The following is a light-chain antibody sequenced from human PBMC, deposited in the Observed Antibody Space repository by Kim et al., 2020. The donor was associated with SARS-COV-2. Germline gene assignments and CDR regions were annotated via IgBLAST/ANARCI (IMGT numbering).Light chain of an antibody. J-gene: IGKJ4*01. CDR1: QAINND. V-gene: IGKV1-16*02. CDR3: QQYNSFPVT. CDR2: AAS. Sequence: ASVGDRVTIPCRASQAINNDLAWLQQKPGNAPKSLIYAASTLQSGGPSKFSGSGSGTDFTLTISSLQPEDFATYYCQQYNSFPVTFGGGTKVDIK.